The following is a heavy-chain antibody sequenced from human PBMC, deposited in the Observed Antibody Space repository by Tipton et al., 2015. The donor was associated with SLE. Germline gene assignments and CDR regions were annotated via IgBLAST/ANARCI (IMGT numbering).Heavy chain of an antibody. CDR3: ARQAAAAGTGAFDI. CDR1: GGSFSGYY. D-gene: IGHD6-13*01. CDR2: FYYSGST. V-gene: IGHV4-34*01. J-gene: IGHJ3*02. Sequence: LRLSCAAYGGSFSGYYWGWIRQPPGKGLEWIGNFYYSGSTYYNPSLKSRVTISVVTSKNQFSLKLSSVTAADTAVYYCARQAAAAGTGAFDIWGQGTMVTVSS.